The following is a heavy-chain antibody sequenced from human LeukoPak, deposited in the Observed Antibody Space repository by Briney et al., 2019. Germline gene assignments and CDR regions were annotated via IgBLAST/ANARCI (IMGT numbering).Heavy chain of an antibody. CDR2: IKQDASET. D-gene: IGHD6-19*01. CDR1: GFIFSNYC. V-gene: IGHV3-7*01. J-gene: IGHJ4*02. CDR3: ATDPSGPSDSSGWYYFDN. Sequence: GGSLRLSCAASGFIFSNYCMGWVRQAPGKGLEWVAYIKQDASETYYVDSVRGRFSISRDNAKNSLFLQMNSLRAEDTAVYYCATDPSGPSDSSGWYYFDNWGQGTLVTVS.